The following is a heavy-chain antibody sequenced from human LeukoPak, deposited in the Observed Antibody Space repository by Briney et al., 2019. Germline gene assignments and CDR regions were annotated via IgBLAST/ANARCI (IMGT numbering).Heavy chain of an antibody. Sequence: SETLSLTCTVSGASISSYHWSWIRQPPGKGLEWIGYIHSSGNTNYNPSLKSRVSMSSDSSKNQFSLKLNSVTPADTAVYYCARGSVTWDYWGQGTLVTVSS. CDR2: IHSSGNT. CDR1: GASISSYH. CDR3: ARGSVTWDY. D-gene: IGHD4-17*01. J-gene: IGHJ4*02. V-gene: IGHV4-59*01.